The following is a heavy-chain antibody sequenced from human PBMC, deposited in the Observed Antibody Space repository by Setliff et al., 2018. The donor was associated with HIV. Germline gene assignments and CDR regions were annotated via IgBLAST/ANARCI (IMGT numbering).Heavy chain of an antibody. CDR2: ISGNGRET. D-gene: IGHD3-3*01. V-gene: IGHV3-23*01. CDR1: GLTFSNYA. J-gene: IGHJ3*02. CDR3: ARGESTIFGRI. Sequence: GSLRLSCTASGLTFSNYAMTWVRRAPGKGLEWVSTISGNGRETFYADSVKGRFTISRDNSKNTLFLQMNSLRAEDTAVYYCARGESTIFGRIWGQGTMVTVSS.